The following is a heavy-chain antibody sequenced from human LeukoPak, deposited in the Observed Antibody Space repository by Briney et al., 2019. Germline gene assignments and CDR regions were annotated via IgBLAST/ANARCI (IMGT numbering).Heavy chain of an antibody. CDR2: INSDGSWT. D-gene: IGHD5/OR15-5a*01. CDR1: GNYW. CDR3: ARGGPVKSIYDPHWYDP. J-gene: IGHJ5*02. Sequence: GGSLRLSCAASGNYWMHWVRQAPGKGLVWVSHINSDGSWTSYADSVKGRFTSSRDNAKNTLYLQMNSLRVEDTAVYFCARGGPVKSIYDPHWYDPWGQGALVTVSS. V-gene: IGHV3-74*01.